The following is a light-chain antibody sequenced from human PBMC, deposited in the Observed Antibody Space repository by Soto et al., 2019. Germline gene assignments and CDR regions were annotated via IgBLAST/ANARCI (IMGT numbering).Light chain of an antibody. CDR2: GAS. V-gene: IGKV3-20*01. CDR1: QSIGSS. J-gene: IGKJ4*01. CDR3: QQYDFSPPT. Sequence: ELVLMQSPGTLSLRPGERATLSCRASQSIGSSLAWYQQNPGQAPRLLIYGASSRASGISDRFSGSGSGTDFTLTITRLEPEDFAVYSCQQYDFSPPTFGGGTKVEIK.